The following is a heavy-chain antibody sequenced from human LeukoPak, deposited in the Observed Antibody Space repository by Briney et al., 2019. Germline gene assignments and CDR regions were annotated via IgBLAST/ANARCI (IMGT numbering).Heavy chain of an antibody. CDR1: GYTFTSYY. D-gene: IGHD6-19*01. Sequence: GASVKVSCKASGYTFTSYYMHWVRQAPGQGLEWMGIINPSGGSTSYAQKSQGRVTMTRDTSTSTVYMELSSLRSEDTAVYYCARSPRSSGWYGWWFDPWGQGTLVTVSS. CDR2: INPSGGST. CDR3: ARSPRSSGWYGWWFDP. J-gene: IGHJ5*02. V-gene: IGHV1-46*03.